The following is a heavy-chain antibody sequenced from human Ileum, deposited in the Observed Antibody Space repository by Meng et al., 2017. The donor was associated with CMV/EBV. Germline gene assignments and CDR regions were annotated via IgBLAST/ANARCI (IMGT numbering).Heavy chain of an antibody. CDR3: FVGIAAAGTGY. J-gene: IGHJ4*02. CDR2: IRSKANSYAT. D-gene: IGHD6-13*01. CDR1: GFTFSGSA. V-gene: IGHV3-73*01. Sequence: GESLKISCAASGFTFSGSAMHWVRQASGKGLEWVGRIRSKANSYATAYAASVKGRFTISRDDSKNTAYLQMNSLKTEDTAVYYCFVGIAAAGTGYWGQGTLVTVSS.